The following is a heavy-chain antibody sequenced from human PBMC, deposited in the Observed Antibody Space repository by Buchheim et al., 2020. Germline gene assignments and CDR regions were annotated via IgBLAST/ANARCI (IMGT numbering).Heavy chain of an antibody. D-gene: IGHD6-13*01. CDR3: ARRKYDTSSWSGHEPFYFDY. V-gene: IGHV3-20*01. J-gene: IGHJ4*02. CDR1: GFTFDEYG. Sequence: EVQLVESGGGVVRPGESLRLSCAASGFTFDEYGMSWVRQAPGKGLEWVSGINWNGGSSGYADSVKGRFTISRDNAKNSLYLQMNSLRAEDTALYHCARRKYDTSSWSGHEPFYFDYWGQGTL. CDR2: INWNGGSS.